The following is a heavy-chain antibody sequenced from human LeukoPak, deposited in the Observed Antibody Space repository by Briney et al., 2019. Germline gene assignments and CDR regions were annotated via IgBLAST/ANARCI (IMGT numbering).Heavy chain of an antibody. D-gene: IGHD4-17*01. J-gene: IGHJ6*03. Sequence: GGSLRLSCAASGFTFSSYAISWVRQAPGQGLEWVSAISGSGGGTYYADSVKGRFTISRDNSKNTLCLQMNSLRAEDTAVYYCAKLGTTVTTYYYYYMDVWGKGTTVTVSS. CDR3: AKLGTTVTTYYYYYMDV. CDR2: ISGSGGGT. CDR1: GFTFSSYA. V-gene: IGHV3-23*01.